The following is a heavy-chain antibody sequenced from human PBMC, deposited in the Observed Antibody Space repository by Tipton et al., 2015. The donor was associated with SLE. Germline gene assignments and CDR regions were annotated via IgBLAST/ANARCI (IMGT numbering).Heavy chain of an antibody. CDR1: GGSISSSGYY. Sequence: TLSLTCTVSGGSISSSGYYWAWIRQPPGKGLEWIGTIFDTGTTIYNPSLVTRVTMSINTSRNHFSLELTSVTAADTAVYYCARQRLRLLSPLDSWGQGTTVTVSS. J-gene: IGHJ6*02. D-gene: IGHD3-16*01. V-gene: IGHV4-39*01. CDR2: IFDTGTT. CDR3: ARQRLRLLSPLDS.